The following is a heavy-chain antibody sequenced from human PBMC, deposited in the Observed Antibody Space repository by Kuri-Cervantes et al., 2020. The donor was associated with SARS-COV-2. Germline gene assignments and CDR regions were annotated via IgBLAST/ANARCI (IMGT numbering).Heavy chain of an antibody. CDR2: SYYSGST. CDR1: GGSISSSRSYC. CDR3: ARDKRSYYYYMNV. Sequence: ESLKISCTVSGGSISSSRSYCWGWIRQPPGKGLDWIGSSYYSGSTNYNPSLKSRVTISVDTSKDQFSLKLSSVTAADTAVYYCARDKRSYYYYMNVWGKGTTVTVSS. J-gene: IGHJ6*03. V-gene: IGHV4-39*07. D-gene: IGHD3-16*01.